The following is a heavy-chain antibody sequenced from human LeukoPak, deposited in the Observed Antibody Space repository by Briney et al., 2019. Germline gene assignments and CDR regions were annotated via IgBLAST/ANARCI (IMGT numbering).Heavy chain of an antibody. V-gene: IGHV4-39*01. J-gene: IGHJ4*02. CDR3: ARHGRSWNTYYFDY. CDR2: VYYSGST. CDR1: GVSISSRSSF. Sequence: KPSETLSLTCTVSGVSISSRSSFWAWVRQPPGKGPEWIGSVYYSGSTYYNPSLKSRVTIYVDTSKNQFSLKLSSVTAADTAVYYCARHGRSWNTYYFDYWGQGTLVTVSS. D-gene: IGHD1/OR15-1a*01.